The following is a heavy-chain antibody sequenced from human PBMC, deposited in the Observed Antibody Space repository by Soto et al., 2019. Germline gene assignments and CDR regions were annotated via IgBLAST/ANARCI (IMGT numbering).Heavy chain of an antibody. CDR1: GATLASYL. D-gene: IGHD3-10*01. Sequence: QVQLVQSGAEVKKPGSSVRVSGRPPGATLASYLSTWVGQPPDQGLEWMGRINPILSMSNYAQRFQGRVTVTADKSTSTAYMELSSLRSEDTAMYYCASSYGSGYRAFDYWGQGALVTVSS. J-gene: IGHJ4*02. CDR2: INPILSMS. V-gene: IGHV1-69*02. CDR3: ASSYGSGYRAFDY.